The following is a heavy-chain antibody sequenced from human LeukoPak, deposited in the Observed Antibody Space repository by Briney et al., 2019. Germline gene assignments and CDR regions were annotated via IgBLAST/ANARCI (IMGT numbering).Heavy chain of an antibody. Sequence: GGSLRPSCAASGFTFSSYSMNWVRQAPGKGLEWVSSISSSSSYIYYADSVKGRFTISRDNAKNSLYLQMNSLRAEDTAVYYCARAQYYDFWSGYYFDYWGQGTLVTVSS. V-gene: IGHV3-21*01. CDR1: GFTFSSYS. CDR3: ARAQYYDFWSGYYFDY. D-gene: IGHD3-3*01. CDR2: ISSSSSYI. J-gene: IGHJ4*02.